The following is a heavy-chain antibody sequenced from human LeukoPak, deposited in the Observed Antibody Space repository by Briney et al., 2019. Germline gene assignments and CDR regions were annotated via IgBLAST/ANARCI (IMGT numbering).Heavy chain of an antibody. J-gene: IGHJ6*03. Sequence: PGGSLRLSCAASGFTFDDYALHWVRQAPGKGLEWVSLISWDGGSTYYADSVKGRFTISRDNSKKSLYLQMNSLRAEDTALYYCARGIRGYCSGGSCAYYYYYYMDVWGKGTTVTVSS. V-gene: IGHV3-43D*04. D-gene: IGHD2-15*01. CDR2: ISWDGGST. CDR3: ARGIRGYCSGGSCAYYYYYYMDV. CDR1: GFTFDDYA.